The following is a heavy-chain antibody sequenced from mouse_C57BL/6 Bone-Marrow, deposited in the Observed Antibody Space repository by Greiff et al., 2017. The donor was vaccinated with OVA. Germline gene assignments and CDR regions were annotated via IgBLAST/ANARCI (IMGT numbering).Heavy chain of an antibody. V-gene: IGHV1-4*01. CDR3: ARDYGSSWHDY. CDR1: GYTFTSYT. J-gene: IGHJ2*01. Sequence: QVQLQQSGAELARPGASVKMSCKASGYTFTSYTMHWVKQRPGQGLEWIGYINPSSGYTKYNQKFKDKAPLTADKSSSTVYMQLSSLTSEDSADYYCARDYGSSWHDYWGQGTTLTVSS. CDR2: INPSSGYT. D-gene: IGHD1-1*01.